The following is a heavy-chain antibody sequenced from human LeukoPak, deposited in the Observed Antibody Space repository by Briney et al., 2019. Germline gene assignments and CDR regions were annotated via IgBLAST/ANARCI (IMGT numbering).Heavy chain of an antibody. Sequence: GGSLRLSCVAXXXXXXXXXXXXVXXXXXXXXXXXSXXSSTSXXIYXADXVKGXXTISRDNAKNSLYLQMNSLRAEDXAVYYCARGGYSGYVTFDIWGQGTMVTVSS. CDR2: XSSTSXXI. CDR1: XXXXXXXX. V-gene: IGHV3-21*01. CDR3: ARGGYSGYVTFDI. D-gene: IGHD5-12*01. J-gene: IGHJ3*02.